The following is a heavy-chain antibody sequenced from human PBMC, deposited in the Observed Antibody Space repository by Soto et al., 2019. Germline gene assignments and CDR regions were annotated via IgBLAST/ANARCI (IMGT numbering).Heavy chain of an antibody. J-gene: IGHJ4*02. V-gene: IGHV1-3*04. CDR1: GYTFTSYG. D-gene: IGHD3-16*02. CDR3: ARAMPTACYIYFDQ. Sequence: QVDLVQSGAEVKEPGASVRISCEASGYTFTSYGIHWVRQAPGQRLEWMGWINTGSSNTRYSPECQARVTITRDTSASTAYMERNSLRSEDTAVYYCARAMPTACYIYFDQWGQGTLVTVSP. CDR2: INTGSSNT.